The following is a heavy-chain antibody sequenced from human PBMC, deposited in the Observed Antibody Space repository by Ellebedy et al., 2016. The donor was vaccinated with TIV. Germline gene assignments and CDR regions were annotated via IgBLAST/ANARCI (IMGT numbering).Heavy chain of an antibody. Sequence: MPSETLSLTCSVSGGSISPYYWSWIRQPPGKGLQWIGFSYYTWSTNYNPTRKSRVTISVDTSKNQVSLRLSSVTAADTAVYYCASAPNQDFYDYWGQGTLVTVSS. CDR1: GGSISPYY. CDR3: ASAPNQDFYDY. J-gene: IGHJ4*02. CDR2: SYYTWST. V-gene: IGHV4-59*01.